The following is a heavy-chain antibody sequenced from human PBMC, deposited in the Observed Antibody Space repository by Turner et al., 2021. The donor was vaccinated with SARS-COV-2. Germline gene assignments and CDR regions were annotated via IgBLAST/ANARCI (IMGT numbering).Heavy chain of an antibody. CDR3: VRANEVLTRAFII. D-gene: IGHD3-16*01. CDR2: IHSSGST. Sequence: QVQLQESGPGLVKPSETLSPTCTASGGPISTNFWSWIRQPDGKGLEWIGRIHSSGSTNSNPSLKIRVTMSIDTSLNQFSLKLSSVTAADTAVYYCVRANEVLTRAFIIWGQGTMVTVSS. V-gene: IGHV4-4*07. CDR1: GGPISTNF. J-gene: IGHJ3*02.